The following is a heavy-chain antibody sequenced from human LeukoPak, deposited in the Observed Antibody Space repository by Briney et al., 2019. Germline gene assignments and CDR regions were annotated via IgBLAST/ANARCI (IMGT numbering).Heavy chain of an antibody. CDR3: ARHRSAPLDAFDI. J-gene: IGHJ3*02. V-gene: IGHV4-59*08. CDR1: GGSISSYY. D-gene: IGHD3-16*02. Sequence: SETLSLTCTVSGGSISSYYWSWIRQPPGKGLEWIGYIYYSGSTNYNPSLKSRVTISVDTSKNQFSLKLSSVTAADTAVYYCARHRSAPLDAFDIWAKGQWSPSLQ. CDR2: IYYSGST.